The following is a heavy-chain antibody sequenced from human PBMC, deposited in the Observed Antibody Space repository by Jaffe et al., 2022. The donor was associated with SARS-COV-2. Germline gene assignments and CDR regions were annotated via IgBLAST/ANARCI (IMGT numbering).Heavy chain of an antibody. D-gene: IGHD1-26*01. CDR2: ISVYNGNT. V-gene: IGHV1-18*01. CDR1: GFTFNTFG. J-gene: IGHJ6*02. CDR3: GRDYQWELGYGMDV. Sequence: QVQLVQSGTEVKKPGASVKVSCKASGFTFNTFGFSWVRQAPGQGLEWIGWISVYNGNTNYAQKFQGRVTMTTDTYTNTAYMELRSLRSDDTAVYYCGRDYQWELGYGMDVWGQGTTVTVS.